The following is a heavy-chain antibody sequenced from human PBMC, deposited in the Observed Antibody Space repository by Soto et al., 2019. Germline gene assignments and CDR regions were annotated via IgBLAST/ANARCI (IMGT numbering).Heavy chain of an antibody. J-gene: IGHJ4*02. V-gene: IGHV2-5*02. D-gene: IGHD3-16*01. CDR3: ARLTDLYITFDF. CDR2: IYWDDDK. CDR1: GFSLSTSEVG. Sequence: SGPTLVNPTQTLTLTCTFSGFSLSTSEVGVGWIRHPPGKALELLGIIYWDDDKRYSPLLNKRLTITKDTSKNQVVLTMTNMDSVDTGTYYCARLTDLYITFDFWGQGTQVTVSS.